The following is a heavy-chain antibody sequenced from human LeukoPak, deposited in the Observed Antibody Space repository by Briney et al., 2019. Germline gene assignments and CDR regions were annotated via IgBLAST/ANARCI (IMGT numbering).Heavy chain of an antibody. D-gene: IGHD3-10*01. CDR2: ISASNGNT. J-gene: IGHJ4*02. Sequence: ASVKVSCKASGYTFTRYGISWVRQAPGQGLQWLGWISASNGNTNYAQKFRDRATMSTDTSTGTAYLDVRSLTSDDTAVYYCARASMVRGVLTGWGQGTLVTVSS. CDR3: ARASMVRGVLTG. CDR1: GYTFTRYG. V-gene: IGHV1-18*01.